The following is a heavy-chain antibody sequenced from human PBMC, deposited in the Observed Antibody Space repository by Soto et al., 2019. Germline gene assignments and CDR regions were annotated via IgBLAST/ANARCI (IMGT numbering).Heavy chain of an antibody. CDR3: ARHLAVLYGSGSNFDY. CDR2: IIPICGAA. CDR1: GGTFRSYA. D-gene: IGHD3-10*01. Sequence: VQVSCKASGGTFRSYAISGVRQAPGQGLEWMGVIIPICGAANYAETFQGGVTITADKSTSTAYMEVSSLRAEDTAVYYCARHLAVLYGSGSNFDYWGQGTLVTVSS. V-gene: IGHV1-69*13. J-gene: IGHJ4*02.